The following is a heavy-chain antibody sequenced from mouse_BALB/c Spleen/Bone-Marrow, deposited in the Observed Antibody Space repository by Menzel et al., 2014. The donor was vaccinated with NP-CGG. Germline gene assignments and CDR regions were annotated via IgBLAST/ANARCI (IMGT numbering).Heavy chain of an antibody. V-gene: IGHV1-4*01. Sequence: VQLVESGAELVRPGASVKMSCKASGYTFTSYTMHWIKQRPGQGLEWIGYINPSSGYTNYNQKFKNKATLTADISSSTAYMQLSRLTSEDFAVYYGASQDDNYNRLFDVWGAGPPATVSS. J-gene: IGHJ1*01. D-gene: IGHD1-3*01. CDR3: ASQDDNYNRLFDV. CDR1: GYTFTSYT. CDR2: INPSSGYT.